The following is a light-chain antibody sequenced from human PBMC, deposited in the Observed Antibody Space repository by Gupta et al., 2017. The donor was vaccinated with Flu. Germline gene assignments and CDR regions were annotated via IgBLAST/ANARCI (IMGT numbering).Light chain of an antibody. CDR3: AVWDNSLNGVV. V-gene: IGLV1-44*01. Sequence: VPISCSGNTFYIASNTCACYHQLPGTAPNLLVFSNTRRSSGVSDRFSGSKAGPSASLTITGLQSEDEGHDYCAVWDNSLNGVVFGGGTELTVL. CDR1: TFYIASNT. J-gene: IGLJ2*01. CDR2: SNT.